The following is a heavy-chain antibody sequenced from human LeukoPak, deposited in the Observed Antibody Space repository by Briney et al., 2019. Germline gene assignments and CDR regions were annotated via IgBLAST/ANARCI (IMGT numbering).Heavy chain of an antibody. J-gene: IGHJ5*02. Sequence: GGSLRLSCAASGVTFSNCWMSWVRQAPGQGLEWVAVISYDGGHKYYADSVKGRFSISRDNSKNTLYLQMNSLRADDTAVYYCAKGARGDTVTSIVGLNWFDPWGQGTLVTVSS. CDR2: ISYDGGHK. CDR3: AKGARGDTVTSIVGLNWFDP. V-gene: IGHV3-30*18. CDR1: GVTFSNCW. D-gene: IGHD4-17*01.